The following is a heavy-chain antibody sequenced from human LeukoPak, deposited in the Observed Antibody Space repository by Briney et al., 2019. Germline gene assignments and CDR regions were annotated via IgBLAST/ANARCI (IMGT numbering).Heavy chain of an antibody. CDR1: GFTFSSYG. D-gene: IGHD3-9*01. J-gene: IGHJ4*02. V-gene: IGHV3-30*02. CDR3: AKDALRGGVPDILTGYNDY. Sequence: PGGSLRLSCAASGFTFSSYGMHWVRQAPGKGLEWVAVIWYDGSNKYYADSVKGRFTISRDNSKNTLYLQMNSLRAEDTAVYYCAKDALRGGVPDILTGYNDYWGQGTLVTVSS. CDR2: IWYDGSNK.